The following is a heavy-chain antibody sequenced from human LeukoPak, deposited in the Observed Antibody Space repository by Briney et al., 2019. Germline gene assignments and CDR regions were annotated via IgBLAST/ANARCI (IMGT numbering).Heavy chain of an antibody. CDR1: GYTFTSYG. Sequence: ASVKVPCKASGYTFTSYGISWVRQAPGQGLEWMGWISAYNGNTNYAQKLQGRVTMTTDISTSTAYMELRSLRSDDTAVYYCARGGVVRGVYYYYYMDVWGKGTTVTISS. V-gene: IGHV1-18*01. D-gene: IGHD3-10*01. J-gene: IGHJ6*03. CDR2: ISAYNGNT. CDR3: ARGGVVRGVYYYYYMDV.